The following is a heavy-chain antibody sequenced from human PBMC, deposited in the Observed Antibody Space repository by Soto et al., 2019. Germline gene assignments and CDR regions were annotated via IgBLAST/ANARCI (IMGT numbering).Heavy chain of an antibody. D-gene: IGHD2-8*02. CDR3: ARGYCAATICDPWFDP. J-gene: IGHJ5*02. V-gene: IGHV5-51*01. Sequence: PGESLKTSCQGSGYAFSSYWIPWVRQMPGKGLEWMGIIYPGDSDTRYSPSFQGQVTISVDKSITTAYLQWSSLKASDTAMYYCARGYCAATICDPWFDPWGQGTLVTVSS. CDR2: IYPGDSDT. CDR1: GYAFSSYW.